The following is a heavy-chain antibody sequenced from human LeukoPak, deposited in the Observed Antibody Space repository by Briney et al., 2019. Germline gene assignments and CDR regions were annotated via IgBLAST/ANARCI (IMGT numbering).Heavy chain of an antibody. Sequence: SVKVSCKASGGTFSSYAISWVRQAPGQGLVWMGRIIPILGIANYAQKFQGRVTITADKSTSTAYMELSSLRSEDTAVYYCARDKGRSGSDYWGQGTLVTVSS. CDR1: GGTFSSYA. CDR2: IIPILGIA. J-gene: IGHJ4*02. D-gene: IGHD1-1*01. CDR3: ARDKGRSGSDY. V-gene: IGHV1-69*04.